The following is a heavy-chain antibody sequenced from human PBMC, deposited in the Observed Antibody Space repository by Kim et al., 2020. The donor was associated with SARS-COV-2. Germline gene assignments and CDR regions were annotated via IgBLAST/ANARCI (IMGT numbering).Heavy chain of an antibody. CDR1: GGSISSYY. V-gene: IGHV4-4*07. CDR3: AREFGEVSATTQGALRYYYYYGMDV. D-gene: IGHD5-12*01. J-gene: IGHJ6*02. Sequence: SETLSLTCTVSGGSISSYYWSWIRQPAGKGLEWIGRIYTSGSTNYNPSLKSRVTMSVDTSKNQFSLKLSSVTAADTAVYYCAREFGEVSATTQGALRYYYYYGMDVWGQGTTVTVSS. CDR2: IYTSGST.